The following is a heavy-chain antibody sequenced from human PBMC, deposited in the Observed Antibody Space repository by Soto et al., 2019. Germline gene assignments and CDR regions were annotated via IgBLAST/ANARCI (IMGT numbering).Heavy chain of an antibody. V-gene: IGHV4-34*01. J-gene: IGHJ4*02. D-gene: IGHD5-12*01. CDR3: ARSLRSDIVARRGLRIDY. Sequence: SETLSLTCAVYGGSFSGYYWSWIRQPPGKGLEWIGEISHSGSTNYNPSLKSRVTISVDTSKNQFSLKLSSVTAADTAVYYCARSLRSDIVARRGLRIDYWGQGTLVTVSS. CDR2: ISHSGST. CDR1: GGSFSGYY.